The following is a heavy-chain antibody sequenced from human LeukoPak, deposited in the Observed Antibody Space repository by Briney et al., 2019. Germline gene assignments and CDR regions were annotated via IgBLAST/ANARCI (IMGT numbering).Heavy chain of an antibody. V-gene: IGHV1-69*06. CDR1: GGTFSSYA. Sequence: SVTVSCKASGGTFSSYAISWVRQAPGQGLEWMGGIIPIFGTANYAQEFQGRVTITADKSTSTAYMELSSLRSEDTAVYYCAGSLGYCSSTSCYAGEYNWFDPWGQGTLVTVSS. CDR2: IIPIFGTA. J-gene: IGHJ5*02. CDR3: AGSLGYCSSTSCYAGEYNWFDP. D-gene: IGHD2-2*01.